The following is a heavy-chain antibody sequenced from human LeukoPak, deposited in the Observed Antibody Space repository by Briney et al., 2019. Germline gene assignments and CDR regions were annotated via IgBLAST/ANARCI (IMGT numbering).Heavy chain of an antibody. D-gene: IGHD6-19*01. CDR3: ARIRRYSSGWWLVDY. CDR2: ISGSGGST. CDR1: GFTFSSYA. V-gene: IGHV3-23*01. Sequence: GGSLRLSCAASGFTFSSYAMSWVRQAPGKGLEWASAISGSGGSTYYADSVKGRFTISRDNSKNTLYLQMNSLRAEDTAVYYCARIRRYSSGWWLVDYWGQGTLVTVSS. J-gene: IGHJ4*02.